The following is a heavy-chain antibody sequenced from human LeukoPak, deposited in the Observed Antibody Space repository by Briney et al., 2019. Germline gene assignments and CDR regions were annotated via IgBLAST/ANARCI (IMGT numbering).Heavy chain of an antibody. Sequence: SETLSLTCTVSGGSISSSSYYWGWIRQPPGKGLEWIGSIYYSGSTYYNPSLKSRVTISVDTSKNQFSLKLSSVTAADTAVYYCARDEKGNRYYYYGMDVWGQGTTVTVSS. CDR1: GGSISSSSYY. V-gene: IGHV4-39*07. CDR3: ARDEKGNRYYYYGMDV. J-gene: IGHJ6*02. CDR2: IYYSGST. D-gene: IGHD1-14*01.